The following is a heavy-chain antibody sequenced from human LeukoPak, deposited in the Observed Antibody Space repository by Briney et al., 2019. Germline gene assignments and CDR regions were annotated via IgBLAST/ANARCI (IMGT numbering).Heavy chain of an antibody. V-gene: IGHV3-23*01. CDR1: GFTFSSYA. D-gene: IGHD3-22*01. CDR2: ISGSGGST. J-gene: IGHJ4*02. Sequence: GGSLRLSCAASGFTFSSYAMSWVRQAPGKGLEWVSAISGSGGSTYYADSVKGRFTISRDNSKNTLYLQMNSLRAEDTAVYYCAKKLPDYYYDSSGYYYDYWGQGTLVTVSS. CDR3: AKKLPDYYYDSSGYYYDY.